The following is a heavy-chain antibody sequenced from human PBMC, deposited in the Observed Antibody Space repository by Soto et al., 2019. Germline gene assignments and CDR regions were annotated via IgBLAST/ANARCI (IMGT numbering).Heavy chain of an antibody. CDR3: ATLRYGVVVVSLAYAFDI. Sequence: GASVKVSCKVSGYTLTELSMHWVRQAPGKGLEWMGGFDPEDGETIYAQKFQGRVTMTEDTSTDTAYMELSSLRSEDTAAYYCATLRYGVVVVSLAYAFDIWGQGTMVTVSS. D-gene: IGHD3-22*01. CDR1: GYTLTELS. V-gene: IGHV1-24*01. CDR2: FDPEDGET. J-gene: IGHJ3*02.